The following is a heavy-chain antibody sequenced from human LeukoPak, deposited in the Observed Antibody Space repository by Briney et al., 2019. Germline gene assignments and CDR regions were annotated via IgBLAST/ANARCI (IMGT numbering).Heavy chain of an antibody. D-gene: IGHD1-26*01. CDR1: GGSISSGSYY. J-gene: IGHJ2*01. CDR3: ARGGSYDRYWYFDL. Sequence: SGTLSLTCTVSGGSISSGSYYWSWIRQPAGKGLEWVGRIYTSGSTNYNPSLKSRVTISVDTSKNQFSLKLSSVTAADTAVYYCARGGSYDRYWYFDLWGRGTLVTVSS. CDR2: IYTSGST. V-gene: IGHV4-61*02.